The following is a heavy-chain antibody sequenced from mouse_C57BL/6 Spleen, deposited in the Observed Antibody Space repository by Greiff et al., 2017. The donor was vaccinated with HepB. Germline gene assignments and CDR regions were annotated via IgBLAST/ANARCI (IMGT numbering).Heavy chain of an antibody. V-gene: IGHV14-2*01. J-gene: IGHJ1*03. D-gene: IGHD4-1*02. CDR1: GFNIKDYY. Sequence: VQLKESGAELVKPGASVKLSCTASGFNIKDYYMHWVKQRTEQGLEWIGRIDPEDGETKYAPKFQGKATITADTSANTAYLQLSSLTSEDTAVYYCAPQLGSYWYFDVWGTGTTVTVSS. CDR2: IDPEDGET. CDR3: APQLGSYWYFDV.